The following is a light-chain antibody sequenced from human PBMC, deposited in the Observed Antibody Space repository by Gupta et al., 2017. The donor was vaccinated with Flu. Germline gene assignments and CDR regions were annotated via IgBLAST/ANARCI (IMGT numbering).Light chain of an antibody. J-gene: IGKJ4*01. CDR2: DAS. V-gene: IGKV1-33*01. CDR3: KQYQYLHPTSIT. CDR1: QHITHY. Sequence: DIQMTQSPSSLSASVGDRVTITCQASQHITHYLNWYQQKPGKAPKLLIYDASNLETGVPSRFSGSGYGTDGTLTINNLQPEDIETYYCKQYQYLHPTSITFGGGTKVEIK.